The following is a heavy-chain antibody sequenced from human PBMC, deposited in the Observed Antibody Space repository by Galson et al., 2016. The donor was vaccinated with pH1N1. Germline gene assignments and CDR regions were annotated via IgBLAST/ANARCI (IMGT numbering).Heavy chain of an antibody. J-gene: IGHJ6*02. Sequence: SCKASGGTFYKFSFTWVRQAPGQGLEWMGGIIPIFGTPTYAQRFQDRLTISADESTNTAYMELDRLTSEDTAIFYCAGTDLRQGELTYDFSYDMDVWGQGTTVTVSS. V-gene: IGHV1-69*01. CDR1: GGTFYKFS. D-gene: IGHD3-16*01. CDR2: IIPIFGTP. CDR3: AGTDLRQGELTYDFSYDMDV.